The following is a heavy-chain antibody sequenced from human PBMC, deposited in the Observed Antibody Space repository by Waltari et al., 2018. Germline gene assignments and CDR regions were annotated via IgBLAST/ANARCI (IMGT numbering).Heavy chain of an antibody. V-gene: IGHV3-53*01. Sequence: EVQLVESGGGSIQPGGSVRLSCAPSGFPVSNNFMMGVRQAPGKGLEWVSLIYSGGRTYYADSVQGRFTISRDTSKNTLQLQMNSLRGEDTAVYYCARDRHCTDSGCSGLWGQGTLVTVSS. D-gene: IGHD2-8*02. CDR3: ARDRHCTDSGCSGL. J-gene: IGHJ4*02. CDR2: IYSGGRT. CDR1: GFPVSNNF.